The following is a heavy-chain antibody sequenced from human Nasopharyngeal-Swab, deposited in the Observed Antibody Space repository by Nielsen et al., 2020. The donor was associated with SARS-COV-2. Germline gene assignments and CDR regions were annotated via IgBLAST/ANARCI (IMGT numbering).Heavy chain of an antibody. CDR3: ARELAAAGTGGN. CDR1: GFTFSSYG. Sequence: GESPKISCAASGFTFSSYGMHWVRQAPGKGLEWVAVIWYDGSNKYYADSVKGRFTISRDNSKNTLYLQMNSLRAEDTAVYYCARELAAAGTGGNWGQGTLVTVSS. V-gene: IGHV3-33*01. J-gene: IGHJ4*02. D-gene: IGHD6-13*01. CDR2: IWYDGSNK.